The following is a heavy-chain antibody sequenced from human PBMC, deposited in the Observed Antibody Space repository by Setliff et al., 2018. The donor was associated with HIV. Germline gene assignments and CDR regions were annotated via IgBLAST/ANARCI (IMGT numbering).Heavy chain of an antibody. V-gene: IGHV5-51*01. D-gene: IGHD3-10*01. CDR2: IYPGDSDT. CDR1: GYSFGDYW. J-gene: IGHJ4*02. CDR3: ARPQGIYFGSWSPYYFDY. Sequence: GESLKISCEGYGYSFGDYWIGWVRQMPGKGLEWMGIIYPGDSDTRYSMSFQGQVTISADKSISTAYLQWSSLKASDTAMYYCARPQGIYFGSWSPYYFDYWGQGSLVTVSS.